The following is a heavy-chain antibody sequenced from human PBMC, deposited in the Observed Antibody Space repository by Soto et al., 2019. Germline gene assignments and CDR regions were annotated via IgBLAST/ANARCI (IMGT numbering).Heavy chain of an antibody. CDR3: ASLIAVVNY. CDR2: ISHGGST. Sequence: QVQLQESGPGLVKPSGTLSLTCAVSSGSISSSNWWSWVRQPPGKGLEWIGEISHGGSTNYNPSLKSRVTISVDTSKNQFSLKLSSVTAADTAVYYCASLIAVVNYWGQGTLVTVSS. J-gene: IGHJ4*02. V-gene: IGHV4-4*02. D-gene: IGHD3-22*01. CDR1: SGSISSSNW.